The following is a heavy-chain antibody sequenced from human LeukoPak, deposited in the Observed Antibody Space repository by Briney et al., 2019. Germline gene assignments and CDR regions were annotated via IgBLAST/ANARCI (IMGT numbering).Heavy chain of an antibody. D-gene: IGHD3-22*01. V-gene: IGHV3-21*01. J-gene: IGHJ4*02. CDR2: ISSSSSYI. CDR1: GFTFSSYS. Sequence: GGSLRLSCAASGFTFSSYSMNWVRQAPGKGLEWVSSISSSSSYIYYADSVKGRFTISRDNAKNSLYLQMNSLRAEDTAVYYCARGQFTMIVAKTFDYWGQGTLVTVSS. CDR3: ARGQFTMIVAKTFDY.